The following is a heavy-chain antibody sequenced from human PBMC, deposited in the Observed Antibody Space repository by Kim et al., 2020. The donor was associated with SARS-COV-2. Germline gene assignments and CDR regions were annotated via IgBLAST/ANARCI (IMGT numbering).Heavy chain of an antibody. CDR1: GFTFSSYD. J-gene: IGHJ4*02. D-gene: IGHD4-17*01. Sequence: GGSLRLSCAASGFTFSSYDMNWVRQAPGKGLEWVSTISGGGGSTYYADSVKGRFTISRDNSKNALYLQMNSLRAEDTAVFYCATSREGNGGENDYWGQGTLVTVSS. CDR3: ATSREGNGGENDY. V-gene: IGHV3-23*01. CDR2: ISGGGGST.